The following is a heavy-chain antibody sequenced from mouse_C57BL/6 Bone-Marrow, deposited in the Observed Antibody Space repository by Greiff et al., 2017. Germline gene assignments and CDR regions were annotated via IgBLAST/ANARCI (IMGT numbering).Heavy chain of an antibody. CDR2: INPNYGTI. Sequence: EVQLQQSGPELVKPGASVKISCKASGYSFTDYNMNWVKQSNGKSLEWIGVINPNYGTISYNQKFKGKATLTVDQSSSTAYMQLNSLTSEDSAVYYCSRSEVYAYDGFDDWGTGTTLTVSS. V-gene: IGHV1-39*01. J-gene: IGHJ2*01. CDR3: SRSEVYAYDGFDD. D-gene: IGHD2-2*01. CDR1: GYSFTDYN.